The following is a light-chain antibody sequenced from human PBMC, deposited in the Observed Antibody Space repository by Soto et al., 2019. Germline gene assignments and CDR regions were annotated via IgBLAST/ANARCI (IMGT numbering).Light chain of an antibody. CDR2: SNN. CDR3: QSYDPTLRTSL. CDR1: DSDVGGYNY. J-gene: IGLJ2*01. Sequence: QSALTQPASVSGSPGQSITISCTGTDSDVGGYNYVSWYQQHPGKAPKLLIHSNNNRPSGVPDRFSGSKSGTSASLAIAGLQADDEADYYCQSYDPTLRTSLFGGGTKVTVL. V-gene: IGLV2-14*01.